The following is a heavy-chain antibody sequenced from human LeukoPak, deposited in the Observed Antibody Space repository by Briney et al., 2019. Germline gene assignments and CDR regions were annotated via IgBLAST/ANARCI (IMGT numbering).Heavy chain of an antibody. D-gene: IGHD2-2*02. Sequence: PGGSLTLSCAASGFTFDDYGMSWLRHAPGKGLEWVSGINWNGGSTGYADSVKGRFTISRDNAKNSLYLQMDSLRAEDTALYYCARDRRYCSSTSCYTGAFDIWGQGTMVTVSS. CDR1: GFTFDDYG. V-gene: IGHV3-20*04. J-gene: IGHJ3*02. CDR2: INWNGGST. CDR3: ARDRRYCSSTSCYTGAFDI.